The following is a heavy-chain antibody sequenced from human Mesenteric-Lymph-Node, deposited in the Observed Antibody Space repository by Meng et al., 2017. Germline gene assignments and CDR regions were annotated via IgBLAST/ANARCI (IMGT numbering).Heavy chain of an antibody. Sequence: ASVKVSCKASGYTFTGYYMHWVRQAPGQGPEWMGRINPNSGGTNYAQKFQGRVTMTRDTSISTAYMELSRLRSDDTAVYYCARVNYDYVWGSYRTSDAFDIWGQGTMVTVSS. CDR3: ARVNYDYVWGSYRTSDAFDI. V-gene: IGHV1-2*06. CDR2: INPNSGGT. D-gene: IGHD3-16*02. J-gene: IGHJ3*02. CDR1: GYTFTGYY.